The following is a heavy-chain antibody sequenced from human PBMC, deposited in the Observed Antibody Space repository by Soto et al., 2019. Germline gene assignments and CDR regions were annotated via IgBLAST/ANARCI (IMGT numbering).Heavy chain of an antibody. CDR3: ARGDRIQLWHNYLDY. CDR1: GGSISSYY. D-gene: IGHD5-18*01. CDR2: VYYSGGT. J-gene: IGHJ4*02. Sequence: PSETLSLTCTVSGGSISSYYWSWIRQPPGKGLEWIGYVYYSGGTNYNPSLKSRVAISVDTSKNQFSLKLSSVTAADTAVYYCARGDRIQLWHNYLDYWGQGTLVTVSS. V-gene: IGHV4-59*01.